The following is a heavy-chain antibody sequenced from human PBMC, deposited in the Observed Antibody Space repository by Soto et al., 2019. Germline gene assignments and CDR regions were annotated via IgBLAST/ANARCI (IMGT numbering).Heavy chain of an antibody. CDR2: INHSGST. D-gene: IGHD6-6*01. CDR3: ARDSSSANIDY. V-gene: IGHV4-34*01. J-gene: IGHJ4*02. Sequence: SETLSLTCAVYGGCFSGYYWSWIRQPPGKGLEWIGEINHSGSTTNNPSLKSRVSISVDTSKKQFSLKLSSVTAADTAVYYCARDSSSANIDYWGQGTLVTVSS. CDR1: GGCFSGYY.